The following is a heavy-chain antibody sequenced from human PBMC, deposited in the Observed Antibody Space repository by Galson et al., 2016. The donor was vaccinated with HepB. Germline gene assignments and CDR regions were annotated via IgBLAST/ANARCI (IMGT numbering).Heavy chain of an antibody. V-gene: IGHV1-2*02. CDR2: INPDSGVT. D-gene: IGHD1-26*01. CDR1: GYTFTGYY. CDR3: ARDRYSGSYYVGAFDI. J-gene: IGHJ3*02. Sequence: SVKVSCKASGYTFTGYYMHWVRQAPGQGLEWMGWINPDSGVTSYAQKFQGRVTMTRDTSISIVYMEMSRLKSDDTAIYYCARDRYSGSYYVGAFDIWGQGTMVTVS.